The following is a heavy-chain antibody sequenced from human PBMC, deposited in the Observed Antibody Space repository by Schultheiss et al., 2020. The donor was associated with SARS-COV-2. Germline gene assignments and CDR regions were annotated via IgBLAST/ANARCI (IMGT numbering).Heavy chain of an antibody. Sequence: SETLSLTCTVSGGSISSYYWSWIRQPPGKGLEWIGYIYYSGSTNYNPSLKSRVTISVDTSKNQFSLKLSSVTAADTAVYYCASQYYYDSSGYYPHKTNWFDPWGQGTLVTVSS. D-gene: IGHD3-22*01. CDR1: GGSISSYY. V-gene: IGHV4-59*08. CDR3: ASQYYYDSSGYYPHKTNWFDP. J-gene: IGHJ5*02. CDR2: IYYSGST.